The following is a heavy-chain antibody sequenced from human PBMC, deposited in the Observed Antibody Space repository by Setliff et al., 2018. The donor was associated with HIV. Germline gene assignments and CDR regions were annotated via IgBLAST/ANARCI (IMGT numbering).Heavy chain of an antibody. D-gene: IGHD3-16*01. Sequence: SETLSLTCTVSGGSISSGGYYWSWIRQHPGKGLEWIGYIYYSGSTYYNPSLKSRVTISVDTSKNQFSLKLSSVTAADTAVYYCARDGGGPGDYYYYYMDVWAKGTTVTVSS. CDR3: ARDGGGPGDYYYYYMDV. CDR1: GGSISSGGYY. J-gene: IGHJ6*03. V-gene: IGHV4-31*03. CDR2: IYYSGST.